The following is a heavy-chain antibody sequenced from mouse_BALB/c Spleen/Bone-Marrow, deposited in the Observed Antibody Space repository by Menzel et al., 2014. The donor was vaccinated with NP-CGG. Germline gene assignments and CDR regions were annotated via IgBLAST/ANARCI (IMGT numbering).Heavy chain of an antibody. CDR3: ARQGYYGYSDY. V-gene: IGHV4-1*02. CDR2: INPDSSTI. D-gene: IGHD1-2*01. Sequence: EVKLQESGGGLVQPGGSLKLSCAASGFDFSRYWMSWVRQAPGEGLEWIGEINPDSSTINYTPSLKDKFIISRDNAKNTLYLQMRKVRSEDTALYYCARQGYYGYSDYWGQGTTLTVSS. J-gene: IGHJ2*01. CDR1: GFDFSRYW.